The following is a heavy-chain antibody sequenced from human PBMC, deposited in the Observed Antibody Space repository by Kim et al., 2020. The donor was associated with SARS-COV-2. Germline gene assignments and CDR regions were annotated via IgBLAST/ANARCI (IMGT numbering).Heavy chain of an antibody. CDR3: ARSEGVVEGVDY. CDR2: IWYDGSNK. V-gene: IGHV3-33*01. D-gene: IGHD2-15*01. J-gene: IGHJ4*02. Sequence: GGSLRLSCAASGFTFSSYGMHWVRQAPGKGLEWVAVIWYDGSNKYYADSVKGRFTISRDNSKNTLYLQMNSLRAEDTAVYYCARSEGVVEGVDYWGQGTLVTVSS. CDR1: GFTFSSYG.